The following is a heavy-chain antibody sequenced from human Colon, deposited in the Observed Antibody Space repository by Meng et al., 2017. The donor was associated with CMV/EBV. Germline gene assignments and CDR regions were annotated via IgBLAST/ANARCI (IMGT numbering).Heavy chain of an antibody. CDR2: IYSTGRT. D-gene: IGHD6-19*01. Sequence: GESLKISCAASGFTFSSYSMNWVRQAPGKGLEWLSVIYSTGRTFYADSAKGRFTISRDTSQNTVYLQMDSLRVEDTAMYYCARVSSAGLALDVWGQGTMVTVSS. J-gene: IGHJ3*01. CDR3: ARVSSAGLALDV. CDR1: GFTFSSYS. V-gene: IGHV3-53*01.